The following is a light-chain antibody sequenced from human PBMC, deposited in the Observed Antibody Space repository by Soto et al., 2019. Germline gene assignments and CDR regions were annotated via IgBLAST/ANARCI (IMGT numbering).Light chain of an antibody. V-gene: IGLV2-14*01. Sequence: QSALTQPASVSGSPGQSITISCTGTSSDVGAYKYVSWYQQYPGKAPKLMIYEVTNRPSGVSNRFSGSKSGNTASLTISGLQAEDEADYYCSSYTTSSTWVLGGGTKLTVL. CDR1: SSDVGAYKY. CDR3: SSYTTSSTWV. J-gene: IGLJ3*02. CDR2: EVT.